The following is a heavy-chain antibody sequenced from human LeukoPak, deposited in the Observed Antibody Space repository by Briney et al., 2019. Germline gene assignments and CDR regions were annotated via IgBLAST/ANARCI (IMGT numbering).Heavy chain of an antibody. CDR1: GFTFSDYY. J-gene: IGHJ4*02. V-gene: IGHV3-11*01. CDR3: AGVGPSDTAIVYYCDF. Sequence: GGSLRLSCAASGFTFSDYYMSWIRRAPGKGLEWVSYISSCGSTIYYADSLKGRVTISRDNAKNSLYLQMNSLRTEHTAVYYCAGVGPSDTAIVYYCDFWGQGTLVTVSS. CDR2: ISSCGSTI. D-gene: IGHD5-18*01.